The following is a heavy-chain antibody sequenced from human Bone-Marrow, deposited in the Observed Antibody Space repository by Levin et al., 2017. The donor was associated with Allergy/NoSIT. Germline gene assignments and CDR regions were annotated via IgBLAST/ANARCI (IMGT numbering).Heavy chain of an antibody. Sequence: SETLSLTCTVSGASISSGNYYWSWIRQTPGKGLEWLGYIYYSGYTYYNPTVKNRITFSIDTSKKYFSLNLSSVTAADTAVYYCARVPPSTGPSSYGLDVWGQGTTVIVSS. CDR3: ARVPPSTGPSSYGLDV. D-gene: IGHD1-1*01. V-gene: IGHV4-30-4*01. CDR2: IYYSGYT. J-gene: IGHJ6*02. CDR1: GASISSGNYY.